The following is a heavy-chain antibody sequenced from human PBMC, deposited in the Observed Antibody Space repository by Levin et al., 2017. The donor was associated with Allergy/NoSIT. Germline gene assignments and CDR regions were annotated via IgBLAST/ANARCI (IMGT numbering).Heavy chain of an antibody. Sequence: PVGSLRLSCAVYGGSFSGYYWSWIRQPPGKGLEWIGEINHSGSTNYNPSLKSRVTISVDTSKNQFSLKLSSVTAADTAVYYCACQERIQLILNWFDPWGQGTLVTVSS. V-gene: IGHV4-34*01. CDR3: ACQERIQLILNWFDP. J-gene: IGHJ5*02. CDR2: INHSGST. D-gene: IGHD5-18*01. CDR1: GGSFSGYY.